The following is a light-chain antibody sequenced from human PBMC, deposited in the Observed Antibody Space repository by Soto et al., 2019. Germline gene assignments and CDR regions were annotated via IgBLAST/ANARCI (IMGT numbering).Light chain of an antibody. J-gene: IGKJ2*01. CDR3: QQYGSSPYT. V-gene: IGKV3-20*01. CDR2: GAS. Sequence: EIVLTQSPGPLSLSPGERATLSCRASQSVSSSYLAWYQQKPGQAPRLLIYGASSRATGIPDRFSGSGSGTDFTLTISRLEPEDFAVYYCQQYGSSPYTVGQGTKLEIK. CDR1: QSVSSSY.